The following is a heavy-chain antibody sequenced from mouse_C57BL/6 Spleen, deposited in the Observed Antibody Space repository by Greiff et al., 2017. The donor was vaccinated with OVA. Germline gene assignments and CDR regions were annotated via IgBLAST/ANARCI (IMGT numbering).Heavy chain of an antibody. Sequence: EVKLMESGAELVRPGASVKLSCTASGFNIKDDYMHWVKQRPEQGLEWIGWIDPENGDTEYASKFQGKATITADTSSNTAYLQLSSLTSEDTAVYYCTTGGRGYAMDYWGQGTSVTVSS. CDR2: IDPENGDT. V-gene: IGHV14-4*01. CDR3: TTGGRGYAMDY. J-gene: IGHJ4*01. CDR1: GFNIKDDY.